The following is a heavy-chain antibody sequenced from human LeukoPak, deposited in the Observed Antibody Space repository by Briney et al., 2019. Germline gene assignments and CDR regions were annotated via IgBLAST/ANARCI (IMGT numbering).Heavy chain of an antibody. J-gene: IGHJ5*02. CDR3: AKDLIGRWLVHEDWFDP. V-gene: IGHV3-30*18. Sequence: GRSLRLSCAASGFTFSSYGMHWVRQAPGKGLEWVAVISYDGSNKYYADSVKGRFTISRDNSENTLYLQMNSLRAEDTAVYYCAKDLIGRWLVHEDWFDPWGQGTLVTVSS. CDR1: GFTFSSYG. D-gene: IGHD6-19*01. CDR2: ISYDGSNK.